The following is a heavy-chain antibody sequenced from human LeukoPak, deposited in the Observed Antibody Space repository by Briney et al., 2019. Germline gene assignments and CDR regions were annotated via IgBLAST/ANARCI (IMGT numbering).Heavy chain of an antibody. Sequence: PGESLQISCKGSGYSFTSYWIGWVRQLPAKGLEWMGIIYPGDSDTRYSPSFQGQVTISADKSISTAYLQWSSLKASDTAMYFCARTSCGSTCRYMVWRSGWFDPWGRGTLVTVSS. V-gene: IGHV5-51*01. J-gene: IGHJ5*02. D-gene: IGHD2-2*02. CDR3: ARTSCGSTCRYMVWRSGWFDP. CDR1: GYSFTSYW. CDR2: IYPGDSDT.